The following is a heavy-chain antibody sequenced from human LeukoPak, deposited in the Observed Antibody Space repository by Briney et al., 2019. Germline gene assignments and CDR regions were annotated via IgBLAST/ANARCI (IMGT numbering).Heavy chain of an antibody. CDR3: ARRYYGSGSPYGAFDI. Sequence: SQTLSLTCTVSGGSISSGGYYWSWIRQHPGKGLEWIGYIYYSGSTYYNPSLKSRVTISVDTSKNQFSLKLSSVTAADTAVYYCARRYYGSGSPYGAFDIWGQGTMVTVSS. D-gene: IGHD3-10*01. CDR2: IYYSGST. V-gene: IGHV4-31*03. CDR1: GGSISSGGYY. J-gene: IGHJ3*02.